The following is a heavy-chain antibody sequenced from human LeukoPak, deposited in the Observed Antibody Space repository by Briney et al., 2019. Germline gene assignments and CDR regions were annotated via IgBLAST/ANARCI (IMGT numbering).Heavy chain of an antibody. V-gene: IGHV4-61*02. CDR3: ARLKIDYGDYYFDY. D-gene: IGHD4-17*01. CDR2: IYTSGST. Sequence: PSQTLSLTCTVSGGSISSGSYYWSWIRQPAGKGLEWIGRIYTSGSTNYNPSLESRVTISVDTSTNQFSLKLSSVTAADTAVYYCARLKIDYGDYYFDYWAREPWSPSPQ. CDR1: GGSISSGSYY. J-gene: IGHJ4*02.